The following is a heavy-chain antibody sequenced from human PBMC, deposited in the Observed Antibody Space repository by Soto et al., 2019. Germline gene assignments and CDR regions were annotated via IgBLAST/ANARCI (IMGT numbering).Heavy chain of an antibody. CDR3: ERCSGRYYYYYGMDV. J-gene: IGHJ6*02. CDR1: GGSFSGYY. Sequence: SETLSLTCAVYGGSFSGYYWSWIRQPPGKGLEWIGEINHSGSTNYNPSLKSRVTISVDTSKNQFSLKLSSVTAADTAVYYCERCSGRYYYYYGMDVWGQGPTVTVSS. V-gene: IGHV4-34*01. D-gene: IGHD3-10*02. CDR2: INHSGST.